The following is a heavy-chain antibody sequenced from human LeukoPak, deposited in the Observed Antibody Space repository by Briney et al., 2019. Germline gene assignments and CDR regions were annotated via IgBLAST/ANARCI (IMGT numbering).Heavy chain of an antibody. CDR2: IIPIFGTA. CDR1: GGTFSSYA. CDR3: ASPGGSAPYYFDY. V-gene: IGHV1-69*13. Sequence: ASVKVSCKASGGTFSSYAISWVRQAPGQGLEWMGGIIPIFGTANYAQKFQGRVTITADESTSTAYMELSSLRSEDTAVYYCASPGGSAPYYFDYWGQGTLVTVSS. J-gene: IGHJ4*02.